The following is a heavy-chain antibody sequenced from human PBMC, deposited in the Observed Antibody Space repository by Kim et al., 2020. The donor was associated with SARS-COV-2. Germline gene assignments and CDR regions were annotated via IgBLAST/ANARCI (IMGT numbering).Heavy chain of an antibody. CDR3: VKVYCDNRKCNRLEN. Sequence: GGSLRLSCSASGFTFSLSPMHWVRQAPGKGPEYVSAIDSRGVGTYYADSVKGRFIISRDNSKNTLFLQLSSLRYEDTAVYYCVKVYCDNRKCNRLENWGQGTLVTVSS. D-gene: IGHD3-16*01. J-gene: IGHJ4*02. CDR1: GFTFSLSP. V-gene: IGHV3-64D*06. CDR2: IDSRGVGT.